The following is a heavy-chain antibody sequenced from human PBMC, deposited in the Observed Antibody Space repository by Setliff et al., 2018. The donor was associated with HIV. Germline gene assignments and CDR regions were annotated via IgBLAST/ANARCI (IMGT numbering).Heavy chain of an antibody. D-gene: IGHD3-16*01. V-gene: IGHV3-23*01. Sequence: HPGGSLRLSCEVSGFTFSSHAMSWVRQAPGKGLEWVSSISGSESGISYADPVKGRFTISRDNFKNTLYLQMNSLRVEDTAVYYCAKGFYGNNYYYFYYMDVWGKGTTVTVSS. CDR2: ISGSESGI. J-gene: IGHJ6*03. CDR1: GFTFSSHA. CDR3: AKGFYGNNYYYFYYMDV.